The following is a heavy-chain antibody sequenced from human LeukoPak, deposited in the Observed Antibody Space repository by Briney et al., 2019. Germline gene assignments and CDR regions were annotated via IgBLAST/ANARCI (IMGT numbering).Heavy chain of an antibody. CDR3: ARQYSSGWSYFDY. Sequence: SETLSLTCAVYGGSFSGYYWSWIRQPPGKGLEWIGEINHSGSTNYNPSLKTRLTISVDTSKNQFSLKLSSVTAADTAVYYCARQYSSGWSYFDYWGQGTLVTVSS. V-gene: IGHV4-34*01. CDR2: INHSGST. D-gene: IGHD6-19*01. CDR1: GGSFSGYY. J-gene: IGHJ4*02.